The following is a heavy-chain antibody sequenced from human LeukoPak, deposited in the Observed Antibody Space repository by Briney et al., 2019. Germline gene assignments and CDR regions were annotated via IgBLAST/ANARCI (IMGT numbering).Heavy chain of an antibody. CDR2: INWNSGSI. CDR1: GFTFDDYS. J-gene: IGHJ6*03. Sequence: GGSLRLSCAASGFTFDDYSMHWVRQAPGKGLEWVACINWNSGSIGYADTVKRQFTISRDNAKNPLYMQMHGLRAQDTALYDCAKVGQQLLVQAYYSYMGVGGKGTTLTVP. V-gene: IGHV3-9*01. D-gene: IGHD6-13*01. CDR3: AKVGQQLLVQAYYSYMGV.